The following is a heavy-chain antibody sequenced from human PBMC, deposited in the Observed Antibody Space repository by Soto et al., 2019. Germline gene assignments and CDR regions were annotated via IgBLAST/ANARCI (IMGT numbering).Heavy chain of an antibody. CDR2: IYSSGNT. CDR3: ARGERFSDA. CDR1: GGTISGYY. D-gene: IGHD3-3*01. J-gene: IGHJ3*01. V-gene: IGHV4-4*07. Sequence: SETLSLTCSVSGGTISGYYWTWIRQPAGKGLEWIGRIYSSGNTKYNPSLQSRVTMSLDTSNNQFSLRLTPVTAADTAVYYCARGERFSDA.